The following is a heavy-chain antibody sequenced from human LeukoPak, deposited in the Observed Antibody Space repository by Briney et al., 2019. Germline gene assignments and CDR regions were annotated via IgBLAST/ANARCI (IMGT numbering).Heavy chain of an antibody. CDR2: ISAYNGNT. J-gene: IGHJ6*03. Sequence: GASVKVSCKASGYTFTSYGISWVRQAPGQGLEWMGWISAYNGNTNYAQKLQGRVTMTTDTSTSTAYMELRSLRSDDTAVYYCARDPPYYDFWSGYYEGSGYYYYMDVWGKGTTVTVSS. CDR1: GYTFTSYG. CDR3: ARDPPYYDFWSGYYEGSGYYYYMDV. D-gene: IGHD3-3*01. V-gene: IGHV1-18*01.